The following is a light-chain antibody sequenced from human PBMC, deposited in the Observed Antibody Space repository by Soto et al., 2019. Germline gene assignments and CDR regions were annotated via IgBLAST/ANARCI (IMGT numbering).Light chain of an antibody. CDR1: QSVSSY. Sequence: EIVLPQSPSTLAFAPWERATLTCRASQSVSSYLAWYQQKPGQAPRLLIYDASTRATGIPARFSGSGSGTDFTLTITSLEPEDFAVYYCQQYGSSPPTFGQGTRLEI. CDR3: QQYGSSPPT. CDR2: DAS. J-gene: IGKJ5*01. V-gene: IGKV3-20*01.